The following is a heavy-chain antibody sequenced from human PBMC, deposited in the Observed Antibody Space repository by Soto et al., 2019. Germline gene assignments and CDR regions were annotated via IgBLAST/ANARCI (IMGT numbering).Heavy chain of an antibody. CDR3: VRKYPGTRPFDY. J-gene: IGHJ4*01. D-gene: IGHD2-2*01. V-gene: IGHV3-23*01. CDR1: GFTFSSYG. Sequence: PGGSLRLSCAASGFTFSSYGMHWVRQALGKGLAWVSAIGTDGNTYYANPVKGRFTISRDNSRTTLYLQMNSLRVEDTALYYCVRKYPGTRPFDYWGQGTLVTVSS. CDR2: IGTDGNT.